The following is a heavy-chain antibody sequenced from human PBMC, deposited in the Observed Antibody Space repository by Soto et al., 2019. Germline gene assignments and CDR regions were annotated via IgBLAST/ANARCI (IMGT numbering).Heavy chain of an antibody. V-gene: IGHV1-18*01. CDR3: ARDPVGGNWFDP. CDR1: GYTFTSYG. J-gene: IGHJ5*02. D-gene: IGHD3-16*01. Sequence: QVQLVQSGAEVKKPGASVKVSCKASGYTFTSYGISWVRQAPGQGLEWMGWINPYNGKTNYAQKLQGIVTITTDTSTRTAYMELRSLRPDATAVYDCARDPVGGNWFDPWGQGTLVTVSS. CDR2: INPYNGKT.